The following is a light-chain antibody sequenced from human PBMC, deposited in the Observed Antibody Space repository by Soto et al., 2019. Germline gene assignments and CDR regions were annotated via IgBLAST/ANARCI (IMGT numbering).Light chain of an antibody. CDR3: SAWDDSLSARYV. CDR2: RNN. CDR1: SSNIGSNY. J-gene: IGLJ1*01. V-gene: IGLV1-47*01. Sequence: QSVLTQPPSASRTPGQRVTISCSGSSSNIGSNYVYWYQQLPGTAPKLLIYRNNQRPSGVPDRFSGSKSGTSASLAIRGLRSEDEADDYCSAWDDSLSARYVFGTGTKLTVL.